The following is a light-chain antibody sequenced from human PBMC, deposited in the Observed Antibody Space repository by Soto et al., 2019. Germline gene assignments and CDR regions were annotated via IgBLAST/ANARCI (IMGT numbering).Light chain of an antibody. Sequence: EIVMTQSPATLSVSPEERATLSCRASQSVRSNLAWYQQKPGQAPRLLIYGASTRATGIPGRFSGSGSGTEFALTISSLQSEDLAIYYCQQYNSWSSITFGQGTRLEIK. V-gene: IGKV3-15*01. CDR1: QSVRSN. CDR2: GAS. J-gene: IGKJ5*01. CDR3: QQYNSWSSIT.